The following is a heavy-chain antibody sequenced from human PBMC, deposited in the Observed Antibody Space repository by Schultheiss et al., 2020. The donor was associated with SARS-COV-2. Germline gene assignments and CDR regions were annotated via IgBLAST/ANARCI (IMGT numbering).Heavy chain of an antibody. J-gene: IGHJ4*02. CDR3: AKDFVGYSSGWYVFDY. CDR1: GFTFSSYG. Sequence: GGSLRLSCAASGFTFSSYGMFWVRQTPDKGLEWVAVIWYDGRNKYYADSVEGRFTISRDNSKNTLCLQRNSLRAEDTAVYYCAKDFVGYSSGWYVFDYWGQGTLVTVSS. CDR2: IWYDGRNK. V-gene: IGHV3-33*06. D-gene: IGHD6-19*01.